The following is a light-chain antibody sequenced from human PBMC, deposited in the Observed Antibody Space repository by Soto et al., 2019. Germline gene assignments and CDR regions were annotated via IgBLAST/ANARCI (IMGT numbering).Light chain of an antibody. CDR1: QSIGSW. CDR3: QQYNSYSEA. CDR2: DAS. V-gene: IGKV1-5*01. J-gene: IGKJ1*01. Sequence: DIQMTQSPSTLSAFVGDRVTITCRASQSIGSWLAWYQQKPGKAPKLLIYDASSLESGVPSRFSGSGSGTEFTLTISSLQPDDFATYYCQQYNSYSEAFGQGTKVDI.